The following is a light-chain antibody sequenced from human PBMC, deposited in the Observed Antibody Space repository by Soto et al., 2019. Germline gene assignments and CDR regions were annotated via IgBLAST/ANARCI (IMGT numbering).Light chain of an antibody. J-gene: IGKJ1*01. Sequence: DIQVTQSPSTLSASVGDSVTITCWASHSITRWLAWYQQKPGKAPKLLIHDAFTLQSGVPSRFSGSGSGTEVTLTICSLQPDDSATYYCQQYSYLSTFGQGTKVDIK. V-gene: IGKV1-5*01. CDR1: HSITRW. CDR3: QQYSYLST. CDR2: DAF.